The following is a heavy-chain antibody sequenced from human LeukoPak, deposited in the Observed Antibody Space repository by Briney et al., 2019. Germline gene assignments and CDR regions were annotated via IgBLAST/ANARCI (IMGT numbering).Heavy chain of an antibody. CDR3: ARGTEEYYYYYMDV. CDR2: IYTSGSA. V-gene: IGHV4-4*07. CDR1: VGSISSYY. J-gene: IGHJ6*03. D-gene: IGHD1-1*01. Sequence: SETLSLTCTVSVGSISSYYWSWIRQPARKGLEWIGRIYTSGSANYNPSLKTRVTMSVDTSKNQFSLKLSSVTAADTDVYYCARGTEEYYYYYMDVWGKGTTVTVSS.